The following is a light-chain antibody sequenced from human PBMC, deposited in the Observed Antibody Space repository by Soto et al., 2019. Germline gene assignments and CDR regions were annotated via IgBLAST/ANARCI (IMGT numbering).Light chain of an antibody. CDR2: DVS. J-gene: IGLJ2*01. CDR3: SAYTTSGSLV. Sequence: QSVLTQPASVSGSPGQSITLTCTGTSSDGGGYNYGSWYQQHPAQAPKLMIYDVSNRPSGVSNRVSGSNSGNTASLTISVLQAEDEDDYYCSAYTTSGSLVFGGGTKLTVL. V-gene: IGLV2-14*01. CDR1: SSDGGGYNY.